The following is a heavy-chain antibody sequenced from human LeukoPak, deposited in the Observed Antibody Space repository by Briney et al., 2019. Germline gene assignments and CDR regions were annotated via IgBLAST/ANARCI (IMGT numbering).Heavy chain of an antibody. V-gene: IGHV4-34*01. J-gene: IGHJ5*02. CDR3: ARSDWVDP. CDR1: GVAFRVNY. CDR2: INHSGST. Sequence: PSQTLSLTCAVYGVAFRVNYWSCIRQPPRQGLEWIGEINHSGSTNYNPSLKSRVTISVDTSKNQFSLKLSSVTAADTAVYYCARSDWVDPWGQGTLVTVSS.